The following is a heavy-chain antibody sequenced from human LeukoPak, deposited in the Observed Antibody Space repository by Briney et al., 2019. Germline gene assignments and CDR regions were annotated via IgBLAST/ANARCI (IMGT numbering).Heavy chain of an antibody. CDR3: ARDQGGSGYPGPFDY. V-gene: IGHV1-18*01. Sequence: GASVKVSCKASGYTFTSYAITWVRQAPGQGLEWMGWISAYNGNTNYAQKLQGRVTMTTDTSTNTAYMELRSLRYDDTAVYYCARDQGGSGYPGPFDYWGQGTLVTVSS. D-gene: IGHD3-22*01. CDR2: ISAYNGNT. CDR1: GYTFTSYA. J-gene: IGHJ4*02.